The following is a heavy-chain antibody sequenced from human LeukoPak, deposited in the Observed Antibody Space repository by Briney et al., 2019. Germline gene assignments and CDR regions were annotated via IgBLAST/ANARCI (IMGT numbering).Heavy chain of an antibody. V-gene: IGHV3-23*01. CDR1: GFTVSSNY. CDR3: LGYCSRTSCLDAFDI. J-gene: IGHJ3*02. CDR2: ISGSGGNT. Sequence: GGSLRLSCAASGFTVSSNYMNWVRQAPGKGLEWVSGISGSGGNTYYADSVKGRFTISRDNSKNTLYLQMNSLRAEDTAVYYPLGYCSRTSCLDAFDIWGQGTMVTVSS. D-gene: IGHD2-2*01.